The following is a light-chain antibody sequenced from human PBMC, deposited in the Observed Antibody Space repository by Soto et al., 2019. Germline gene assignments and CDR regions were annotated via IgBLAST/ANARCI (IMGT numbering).Light chain of an antibody. J-gene: IGKJ1*01. Sequence: EIVMTQSPGTLSVSPGERATLSCMASQSVRSNLAWYQQKPGQAPRLLIYGASTRATGIPAGLSGSGSGTEFTLTISSLQSEDYAVYYCQQYNFWPETFGQGTKVDIK. CDR2: GAS. CDR3: QQYNFWPET. V-gene: IGKV3-15*01. CDR1: QSVRSN.